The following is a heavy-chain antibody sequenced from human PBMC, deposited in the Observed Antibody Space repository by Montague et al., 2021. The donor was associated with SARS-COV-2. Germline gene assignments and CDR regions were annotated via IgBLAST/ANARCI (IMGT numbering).Heavy chain of an antibody. Sequence: SETLSLTCTVSGGSISSYYWSWIRQPPGKGLEWIGYIYYSGSTNYNPSLKSRVTISVDTSKNQFSLKPSSVTAADTAVYYCARGVSYYDFWSGYDYGMDVWGQGTPVTVSS. V-gene: IGHV4-59*01. CDR1: GGSISSYY. CDR2: IYYSGST. D-gene: IGHD3-3*01. CDR3: ARGVSYYDFWSGYDYGMDV. J-gene: IGHJ6*02.